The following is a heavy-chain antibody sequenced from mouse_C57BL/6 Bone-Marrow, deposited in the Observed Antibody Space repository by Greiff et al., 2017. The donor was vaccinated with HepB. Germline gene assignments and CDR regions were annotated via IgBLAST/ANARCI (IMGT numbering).Heavy chain of an antibody. CDR2: IYPGDGDT. CDR1: GYAFSSSW. CDR3: ASGGGFAY. V-gene: IGHV1-82*01. Sequence: QVQLQQSGPELVKPGASVKISCKASGYAFSSSWMNWVKQRPGKGLEWIGRIYPGDGDTNYNGKFKGKATLTADKSSSTAYMQLSRLTSEDSAVYFFASGGGFAYWGQGTLVTVSA. J-gene: IGHJ3*01.